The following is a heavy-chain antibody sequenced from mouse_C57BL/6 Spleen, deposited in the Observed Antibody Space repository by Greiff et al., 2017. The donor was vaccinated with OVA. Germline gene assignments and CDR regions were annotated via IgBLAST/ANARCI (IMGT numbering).Heavy chain of an antibody. D-gene: IGHD1-1*01. Sequence: QVQLQQSGPELVKPGASVKISCKASGYAFSSSWMNWVKQRPGKGLEWIGRIYPGDGDTNYNGKFKGKATLTADKSSSTASMQLSSLTCADSAVYFCAKYGGSSSYYFDYWGQGTTLTVSS. V-gene: IGHV1-82*01. CDR2: IYPGDGDT. CDR1: GYAFSSSW. J-gene: IGHJ2*01. CDR3: AKYGGSSSYYFDY.